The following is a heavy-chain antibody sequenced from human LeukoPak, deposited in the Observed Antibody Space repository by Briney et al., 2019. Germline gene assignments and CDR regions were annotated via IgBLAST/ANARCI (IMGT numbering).Heavy chain of an antibody. J-gene: IGHJ4*02. V-gene: IGHV4-39*01. CDR1: GGSISSSSYY. CDR2: IYYSGST. D-gene: IGHD6-6*01. CDR3: ARQSPLAARPNS. Sequence: SETLPLTCTVSGGSISSSSYYWGWIRQPPGKGLEWIGSIYYSGSTYYNPSLKSRVTISVDTSKNQFSLKLSSVTAADTAVYYCARQSPLAARPNSWGQGTLVTVSS.